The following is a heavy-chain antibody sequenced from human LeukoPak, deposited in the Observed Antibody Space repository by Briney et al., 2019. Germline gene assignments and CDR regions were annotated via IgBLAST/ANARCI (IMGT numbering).Heavy chain of an antibody. Sequence: GGSLRLSCAASGFTFGSYAMSWVRQAPGKGLEWVSAISGSGGSTYYADSVKGRFTISRDNSKNTLYLQMNSLRAEDTAVYYCAKASRSSGWYYFDYWGQGTLVTVSS. J-gene: IGHJ4*02. CDR1: GFTFGSYA. CDR2: ISGSGGST. D-gene: IGHD6-19*01. V-gene: IGHV3-23*01. CDR3: AKASRSSGWYYFDY.